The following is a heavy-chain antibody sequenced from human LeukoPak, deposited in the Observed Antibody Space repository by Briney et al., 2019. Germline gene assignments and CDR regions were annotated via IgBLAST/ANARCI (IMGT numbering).Heavy chain of an antibody. Sequence: GGSLRLSCAASGFTFSSYSMNWVRQAPGKGLEWVSSISSSSSYIYYADSVKGRFTISRDNAKNSLYLQMNSLRAEDTAVYYCARDLMVRGANYYYYYYMDVWGKGTTVTVSS. D-gene: IGHD3-10*01. CDR2: ISSSSSYI. V-gene: IGHV3-21*01. J-gene: IGHJ6*03. CDR1: GFTFSSYS. CDR3: ARDLMVRGANYYYYYYMDV.